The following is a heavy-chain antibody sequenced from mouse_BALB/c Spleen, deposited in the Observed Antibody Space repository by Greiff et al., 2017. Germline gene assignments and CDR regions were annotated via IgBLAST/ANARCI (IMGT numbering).Heavy chain of an antibody. V-gene: IGHV1-54*01. CDR2: INPGSGGT. J-gene: IGHJ3*01. Sequence: VQLQESGAELVRPGTSVKVSCKASGYAFTNYLIEWVKQRPGQGLEWIGVINPGSGGTNYNEKFKGKATLTADKSSSTAYTQLSSLTSDDSAVYFCARGGGSLFAYWGQGTLVTVSA. CDR3: ARGGGSLFAY. D-gene: IGHD6-2*01. CDR1: GYAFTNYL.